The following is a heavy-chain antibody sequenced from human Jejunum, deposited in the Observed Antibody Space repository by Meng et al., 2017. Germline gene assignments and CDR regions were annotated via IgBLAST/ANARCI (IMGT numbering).Heavy chain of an antibody. CDR2: IGERGNGI. CDR1: GFTFSNYE. V-gene: IGHV3-48*03. D-gene: IGHD2-21*02. Sequence: GESLKISCAASGFTFSNYEMNWVRQAPGRGLEWVSYIGERGNGIHYADSVKGRFTISRDNAKNSLCLQMNSLRAEDTDVYYCAREELYCVGDCPDYWGQGTLVTVSS. CDR3: AREELYCVGDCPDY. J-gene: IGHJ4*02.